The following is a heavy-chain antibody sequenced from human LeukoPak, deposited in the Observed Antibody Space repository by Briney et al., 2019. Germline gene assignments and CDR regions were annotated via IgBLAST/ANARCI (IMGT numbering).Heavy chain of an antibody. V-gene: IGHV3-23*01. CDR3: AKDRRLAVAGTFGP. CDR2: ISGSGGST. Sequence: PGGSLRLSCAASGFTFSISAISWVRQAPGKGLEWVSAISGSGGSTYYADSVKGRFSISRDNSKNTLYLQMNSLRAEDTAVYYCAKDRRLAVAGTFGPWGQGTLVTVSS. CDR1: GFTFSISA. J-gene: IGHJ5*02. D-gene: IGHD6-19*01.